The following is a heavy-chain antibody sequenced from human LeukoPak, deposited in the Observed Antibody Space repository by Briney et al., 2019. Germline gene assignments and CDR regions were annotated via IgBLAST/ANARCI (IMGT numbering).Heavy chain of an antibody. CDR1: GFTFSSYA. V-gene: IGHV3-23*01. Sequence: GGSLRLSCAASGFTFSSYAMSWVRQAPGKGLEWVSAISGSGGSTYYADSVKGRFTISRDNSKNTLYLQINSLRAEDTAIFYCAKGSSGSGSYHFDYWGQGTLVTVSS. CDR2: ISGSGGST. CDR3: AKGSSGSGSYHFDY. J-gene: IGHJ4*02. D-gene: IGHD3-10*01.